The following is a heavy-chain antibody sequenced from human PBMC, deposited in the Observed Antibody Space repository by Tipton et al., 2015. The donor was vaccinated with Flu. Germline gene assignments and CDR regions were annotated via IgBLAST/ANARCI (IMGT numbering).Heavy chain of an antibody. Sequence: LSCTVSGGSISSGNYYWTWIRQPAGKGLEWIGRIYSSGSTKYSPAFKSRVTLSVDTSKNQFSLNLSSVTASDTALYFCARCSGSGTDVIYDYWGQGTLVTVSS. D-gene: IGHD3-10*02. V-gene: IGHV4-61*02. CDR3: ARCSGSGTDVIYDY. J-gene: IGHJ4*02. CDR1: GGSISSGNYY. CDR2: IYSSGST.